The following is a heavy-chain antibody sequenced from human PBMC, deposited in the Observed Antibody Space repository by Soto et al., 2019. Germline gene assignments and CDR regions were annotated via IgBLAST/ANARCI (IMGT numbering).Heavy chain of an antibody. J-gene: IGHJ3*02. Sequence: PGGSLRLSCAASGFTFSNYGRHWVRQAPGKGLEWVALIWFDGSDKYYADSVKGRFTMSRDNSKSTVYLQMNSLRAEDTAMYYCARLYCSSPSCYSVGAFEIRGQGTMVTVSS. CDR3: ARLYCSSPSCYSVGAFEI. CDR1: GFTFSNYG. D-gene: IGHD2-2*01. CDR2: IWFDGSDK. V-gene: IGHV3-33*01.